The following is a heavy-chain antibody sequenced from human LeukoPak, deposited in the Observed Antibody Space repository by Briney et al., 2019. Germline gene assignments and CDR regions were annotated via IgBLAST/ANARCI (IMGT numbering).Heavy chain of an antibody. D-gene: IGHD2-2*03. J-gene: IGHJ4*02. CDR2: INHSGST. CDR3: ARGLDIVVVPPAAVYFDY. Sequence: SETLSLTCAVYGGSFSGYYWSWIRQPPGKGLEWIGEINHSGSTNYNPSLKSRVTISVDTSKNQFSLKLSSVTAADTAVYYCARGLDIVVVPPAAVYFDYWGQGTLVTVSS. V-gene: IGHV4-34*01. CDR1: GGSFSGYY.